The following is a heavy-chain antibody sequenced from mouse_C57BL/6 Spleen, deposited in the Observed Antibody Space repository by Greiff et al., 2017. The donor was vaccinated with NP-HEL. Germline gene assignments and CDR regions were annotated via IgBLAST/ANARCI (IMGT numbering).Heavy chain of an antibody. D-gene: IGHD2-3*01. Sequence: VKLMESGPELVKPGASVKISCKASGYSFTSYYIHWVKQRPGQGLEWIGWIYPGSGNTKYNEKFKGKATLTADTSSSTAYMQLSSLTSEDSAVYYCARRDGYYPWFAYWGQGTLVTVSA. CDR1: GYSFTSYY. CDR3: ARRDGYYPWFAY. CDR2: IYPGSGNT. V-gene: IGHV1-66*01. J-gene: IGHJ3*01.